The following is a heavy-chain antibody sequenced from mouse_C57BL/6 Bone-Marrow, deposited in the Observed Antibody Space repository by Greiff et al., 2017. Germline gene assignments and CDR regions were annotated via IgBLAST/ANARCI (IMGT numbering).Heavy chain of an antibody. Sequence: EVKLMESGGDLVKPGGSLQLSCAASGFTFSSYGISLVRPPPDTRLALVATISSGGSYTYYPDSVKGRFTISRDNAKNTLYRQMSSRKSEDTAMYYCARQDAGGFDYWGQGTTLTVSS. CDR3: ARQDAGGFDY. CDR2: ISSGGSYT. CDR1: GFTFSSYG. J-gene: IGHJ2*01. V-gene: IGHV5-6*01.